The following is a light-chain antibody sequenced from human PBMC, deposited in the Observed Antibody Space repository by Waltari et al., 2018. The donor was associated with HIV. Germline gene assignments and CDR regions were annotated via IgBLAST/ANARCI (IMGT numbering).Light chain of an antibody. CDR1: QSLSGNY. CDR3: QQYVDSRT. Sequence: EIVLTQSPATLSLSPGERATLSCRASQSLSGNYLAWYQQKPGQAPRLLMYGSSSRATGIPDRFTGSGSGTDFTLTISRLEPEDFVVYYCQQYVDSRTFGQGTTVEI. CDR2: GSS. V-gene: IGKV3-20*01. J-gene: IGKJ1*01.